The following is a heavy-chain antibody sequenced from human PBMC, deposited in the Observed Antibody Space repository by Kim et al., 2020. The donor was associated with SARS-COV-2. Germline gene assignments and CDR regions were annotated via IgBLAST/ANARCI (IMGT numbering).Heavy chain of an antibody. CDR1: GGSFSGYY. CDR3: ARGDYDFWSGYYTGRGVIWFDP. CDR2: INHSGST. Sequence: SETLSLTCAVYGGSFSGYYWSWIRQPPGKGLEWIGEINHSGSTNYNPSLKSRVTISVDTSKNQFSLKLSSVTAADTAVYYCARGDYDFWSGYYTGRGVIWFDPWGQGTLVTVSS. V-gene: IGHV4-34*01. D-gene: IGHD3-3*01. J-gene: IGHJ5*02.